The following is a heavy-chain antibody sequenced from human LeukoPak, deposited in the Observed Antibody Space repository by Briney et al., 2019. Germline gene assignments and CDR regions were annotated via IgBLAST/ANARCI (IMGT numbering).Heavy chain of an antibody. CDR1: GGSISNYD. CDR3: ARGHSRTYYDIVTGADSYLYYFMDV. D-gene: IGHD3-9*01. V-gene: IGHV4-4*07. J-gene: IGHJ6*03. Sequence: SETLSLTCTVSGGSISNYDWNWIRQPAGKGLEWIGRISITGNINYNPSLKGRVTMSVDTSKNQFSLKVNSVAAADTAVYYCARGHSRTYYDIVTGADSYLYYFMDVWGKGPRSPCP. CDR2: ISITGNI.